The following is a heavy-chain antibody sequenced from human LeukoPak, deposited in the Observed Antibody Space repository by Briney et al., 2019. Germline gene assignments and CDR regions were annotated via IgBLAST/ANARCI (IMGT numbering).Heavy chain of an antibody. Sequence: ASVKASCKATGYTFTSYYLHWVRQPPGQGLAGMGIINPSGGSTSYAQKFQGRVTMTRDMSTSTVYMELSSLRSEDTAVYYCARGVMITFGGVIVISEIDYWGEGTLVTVSS. V-gene: IGHV1-46*01. J-gene: IGHJ4*02. D-gene: IGHD3-16*02. CDR1: GYTFTSYY. CDR2: INPSGGST. CDR3: ARGVMITFGGVIVISEIDY.